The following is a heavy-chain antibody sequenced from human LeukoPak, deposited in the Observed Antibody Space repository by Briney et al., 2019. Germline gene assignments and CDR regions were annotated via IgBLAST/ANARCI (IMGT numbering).Heavy chain of an antibody. J-gene: IGHJ6*03. CDR3: ARGPAVAGYRWYYYYYMDV. V-gene: IGHV4-59*01. D-gene: IGHD6-19*01. CDR1: GGSISSYY. Sequence: PSETLSLTCTVSGGSISSYYWSWIRQPPGKGLEWIGYIYYSGSTNYNPSLKSRVTISVDTSKNQFSLKLSSVTAADTAVYYCARGPAVAGYRWYYYYYMDVWGKGTTVTISS. CDR2: IYYSGST.